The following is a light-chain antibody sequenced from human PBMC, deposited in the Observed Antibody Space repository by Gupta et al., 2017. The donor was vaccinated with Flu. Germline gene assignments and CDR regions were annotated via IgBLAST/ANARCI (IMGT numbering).Light chain of an antibody. CDR1: QSISSY. Sequence: DIVLPQSPAPLSLSPGERATISCRASQSISSYLVWYQQKPGHAPRLLIYDASNMATGIPARFSGSGSGTDFTLTISSLEPDDFAVYYCQHRSSWPLTFGGGTKVEIK. J-gene: IGKJ4*01. CDR2: DAS. CDR3: QHRSSWPLT. V-gene: IGKV3-11*01.